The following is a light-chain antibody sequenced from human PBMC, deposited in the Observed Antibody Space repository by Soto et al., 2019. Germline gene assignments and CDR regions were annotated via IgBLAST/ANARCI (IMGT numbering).Light chain of an antibody. CDR2: DAS. J-gene: IGKJ4*01. V-gene: IGKV3-15*01. CDR3: QPYNNWPLT. CDR1: QSVSNN. Sequence: EIVMTQSPATLSVSPGESATLSCRASQSVSNNLTWYQQKPGQPPRLLIYDASTRATGVPARFSGSRSGPEFTLTINSLQSEDFAIYYCQPYNNWPLTFGGGTKVDIK.